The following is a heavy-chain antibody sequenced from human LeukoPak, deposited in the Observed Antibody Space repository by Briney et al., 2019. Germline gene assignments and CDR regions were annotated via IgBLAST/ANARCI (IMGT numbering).Heavy chain of an antibody. V-gene: IGHV4-38-2*02. D-gene: IGHD5-18*01. CDR2: IYHSGST. CDR3: ARDLGGTAIVSAY. J-gene: IGHJ4*02. Sequence: PSETLSLTCTVSGYSISSGYYWGWIRQTPGKGLEWIGSIYHSGSTYYNPSLKSRVTISVDTSKNQFSLKLSSVTAADTAVYYCARDLGGTAIVSAYWGQGTLVTVSS. CDR1: GYSISSGYY.